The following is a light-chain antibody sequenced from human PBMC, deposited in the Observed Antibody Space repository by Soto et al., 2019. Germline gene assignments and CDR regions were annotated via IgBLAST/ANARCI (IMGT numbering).Light chain of an antibody. J-gene: IGKJ5*01. Sequence: EIVLTQSPGTLSLSPGERATLSCGASQSVSSNYLAWYQQKPGRAPRLLIYGASTRATGLPARFSGSGSGTDFTLTISSLQSEDFAVYYCQQYNTWPPITFGQGTRLEIK. CDR1: QSVSSN. V-gene: IGKV3-15*01. CDR2: GAS. CDR3: QQYNTWPPIT.